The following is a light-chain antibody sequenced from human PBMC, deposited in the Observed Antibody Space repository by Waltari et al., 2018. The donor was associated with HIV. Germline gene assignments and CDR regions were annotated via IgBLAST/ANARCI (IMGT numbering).Light chain of an antibody. V-gene: IGLV2-14*01. CDR1: TSDVGGYNY. CDR3: SSYTSSSTVV. CDR2: DVR. Sequence: QSALTQPASVSGSPGQSITLSCTGPTSDVGGYNYVPWYQQHPGKSPKLMIYDVRNRPSGFSNRFSGAKSGNTASLTISGLQAEDEADDYCSSYTSSSTVVFGGGTKLTVL. J-gene: IGLJ2*01.